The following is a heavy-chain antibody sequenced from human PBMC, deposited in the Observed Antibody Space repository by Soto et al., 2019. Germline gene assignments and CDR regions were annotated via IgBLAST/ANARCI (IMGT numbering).Heavy chain of an antibody. CDR3: AKDKPGTTSFDY. CDR2: ISDRGDTT. CDR1: GFTISSNA. J-gene: IGHJ4*02. D-gene: IGHD1-1*01. Sequence: PWGSLRLSCAASGFTISSNAMYWVRQAPGKGLEWVSAISDRGDTTHYADSVKGRFTISRDTSKNTLYLQLNTLRADDTAVYYCAKDKPGTTSFDYWGQGTLVTVSS. V-gene: IGHV3-23*01.